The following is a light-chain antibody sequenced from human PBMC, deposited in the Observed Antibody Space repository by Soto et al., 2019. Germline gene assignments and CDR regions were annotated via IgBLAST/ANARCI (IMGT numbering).Light chain of an antibody. CDR3: TSYTRSSTLGV. J-gene: IGLJ2*01. V-gene: IGLV2-14*01. CDR1: NSDVGFYNF. CDR2: EVS. Sequence: QSALTQPASVSGSPGQSITISCTGTNSDVGFYNFVSWYQQHPGKAPQLIIYEVSNRPSGVSNRFSGPKSGNTASLTISGLQAEDEADYYCTSYTRSSTLGVFGGGTQLTVL.